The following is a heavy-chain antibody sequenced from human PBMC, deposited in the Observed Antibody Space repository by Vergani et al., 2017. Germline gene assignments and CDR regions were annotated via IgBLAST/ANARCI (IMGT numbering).Heavy chain of an antibody. CDR2: VNHSGST. V-gene: IGHV4-34*01. CDR1: GGSFSGYF. CDR3: ARGLYSNYPWGY. D-gene: IGHD4-11*01. Sequence: QVPLQQWGAGLLKPSETLSLTCAVYGGSFSGYFWSWLRQPPGKGLEWIGEVNHSGSTIYNPSLKSRVTISVDTSKNQFSLKLSSVTAADTAVYYCARGLYSNYPWGYWGQGTLVTVSS. J-gene: IGHJ4*02.